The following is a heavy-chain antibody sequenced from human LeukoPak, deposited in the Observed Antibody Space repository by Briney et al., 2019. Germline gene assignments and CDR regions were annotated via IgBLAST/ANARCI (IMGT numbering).Heavy chain of an antibody. CDR1: GGSFSGYY. D-gene: IGHD1-1*01. J-gene: IGHJ4*02. Sequence: SETLSLTCAVYGGSFSGYYWRWIRQPPGKGPEWIGEINHSGSTNYNPSLKSRVTISVDTSKNQFSLKLSSVTAADTAVYYCARYNWNDVRFDYWGQGTLVTVSS. V-gene: IGHV4-34*01. CDR3: ARYNWNDVRFDY. CDR2: INHSGST.